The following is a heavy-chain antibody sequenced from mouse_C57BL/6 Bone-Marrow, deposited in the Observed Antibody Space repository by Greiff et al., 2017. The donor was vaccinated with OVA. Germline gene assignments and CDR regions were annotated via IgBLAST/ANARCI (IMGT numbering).Heavy chain of an antibody. CDR2: IYPGSGNT. J-gene: IGHJ2*01. CDR1: GYTFTDYY. V-gene: IGHV1-76*01. D-gene: IGHD1-1*01. CDR3: ARRGYGSSLGY. Sequence: VQLVESGAELVRPGASVKLSCKASGYTFTDYYINWVKQRPGQGLEWIARIYPGSGNTYYHEKFKGKATLTAEKSSSTAYMQLSSLTSEDSAVYFCARRGYGSSLGYWGQGTTLTVSS.